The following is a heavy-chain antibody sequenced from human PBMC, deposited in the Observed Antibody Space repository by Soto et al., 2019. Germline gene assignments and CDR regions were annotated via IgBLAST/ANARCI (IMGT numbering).Heavy chain of an antibody. D-gene: IGHD4-17*01. V-gene: IGHV1-46*01. CDR3: ARDLDHGDSYYLYYGMDV. CDR2: LNPSGGRS. CDR1: GYTLTSYH. J-gene: IGHJ6*02. Sequence: ASVKVSCKASGYTLTSYHIHWVRQAPGQGLEWMGTLNPSGGRSSFAQRFQDKVTMARDTSTSTVYMELSSLRSEDTAVYYCARDLDHGDSYYLYYGMDVWGQGTTVTVSS.